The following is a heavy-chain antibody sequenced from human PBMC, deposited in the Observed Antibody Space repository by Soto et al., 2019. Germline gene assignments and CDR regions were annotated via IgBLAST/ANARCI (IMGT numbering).Heavy chain of an antibody. Sequence: QVQLVESGGGVVQPGRSLRLSCAASGFTFNTYGMHWVRQAPGKGLEWVAVISYDGSNKYYADSVKGRFTISRDDSKNTLYLQMSSLRVEDTAVYHCAKDDRQWLVYFYHAMDVWGQGSTVTVSS. D-gene: IGHD6-19*01. V-gene: IGHV3-30*18. CDR3: AKDDRQWLVYFYHAMDV. CDR2: ISYDGSNK. CDR1: GFTFNTYG. J-gene: IGHJ6*02.